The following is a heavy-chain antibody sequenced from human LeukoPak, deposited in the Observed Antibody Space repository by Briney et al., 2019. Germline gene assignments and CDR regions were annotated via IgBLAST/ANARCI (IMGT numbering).Heavy chain of an antibody. CDR1: GFTFDDYA. V-gene: IGHV3-9*01. CDR2: ISWNSGSI. D-gene: IGHD3-16*01. Sequence: GGSLRLSCAASGFTFDDYAMHWVRHAPGKGLEWVSGISWNSGSIGYADSVKGRFTISRDNTKNSLYLQMNSLRAEDTALYYCAKDRSTWGDFDYWGQGTLVTVSS. CDR3: AKDRSTWGDFDY. J-gene: IGHJ4*02.